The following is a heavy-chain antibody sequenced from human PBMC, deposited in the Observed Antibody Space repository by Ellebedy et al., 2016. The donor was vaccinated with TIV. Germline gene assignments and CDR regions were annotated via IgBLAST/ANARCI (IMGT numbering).Heavy chain of an antibody. CDR3: ARVCSDNGNDFLYYYY. V-gene: IGHV5-10-1*01. CDR1: GYFFSDYW. J-gene: IGHJ4*02. CDR2: IAPSDSHT. Sequence: GESLKISCKGSGYFFSDYWISWVRQMPGKGLEWMGRIAPSDSHTDYSPSFQGHVTISSDKSINTAYLEWRSLKASDTAIYYCARVCSDNGNDFLYYYYWGQGTLLSVSS. D-gene: IGHD3-16*01.